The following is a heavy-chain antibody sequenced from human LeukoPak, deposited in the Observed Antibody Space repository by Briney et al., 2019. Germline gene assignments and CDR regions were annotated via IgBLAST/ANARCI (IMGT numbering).Heavy chain of an antibody. D-gene: IGHD6-19*01. J-gene: IGHJ4*02. Sequence: PGGSLRLSCAASGFTFSSYAMSWVRQAPGKGLEWVSAISGSGGSTYYADSVKGRFTISRDNSKSTLYLQMNSLRAEDTAVYYCAKHLADSSGWFAYYFDYWGQGTLVTVSS. CDR1: GFTFSSYA. CDR3: AKHLADSSGWFAYYFDY. V-gene: IGHV3-23*01. CDR2: ISGSGGST.